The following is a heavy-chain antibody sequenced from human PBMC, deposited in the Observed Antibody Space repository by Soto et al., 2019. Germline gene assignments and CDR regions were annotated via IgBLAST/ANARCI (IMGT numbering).Heavy chain of an antibody. Sequence: GPSVKVSCKAFGYTFTSYGISWVRQAPGQGLEWMGWISAYNGNTNYAQKLQGRVTMTTDTSTSTAYMELRSLRSDDTAVYYCARGYGSGSPNWFDPWGQGTLVTVSS. CDR1: GYTFTSYG. CDR3: ARGYGSGSPNWFDP. V-gene: IGHV1-18*01. D-gene: IGHD3-10*01. J-gene: IGHJ5*02. CDR2: ISAYNGNT.